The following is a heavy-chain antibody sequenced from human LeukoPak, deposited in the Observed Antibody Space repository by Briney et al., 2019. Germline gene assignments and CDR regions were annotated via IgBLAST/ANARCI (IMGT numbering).Heavy chain of an antibody. V-gene: IGHV3-23*01. J-gene: IGHJ4*02. Sequence: QPGRSLRLSCAASGFTFSSYGMHWVRQAPGKGLEWVSAISGSGGSTYYADSVKGRFTISRDNSKNTLYLQMNSLRAEDTAVYYCAKENPQLWFGEFHAEFDYWGQGTLVTVSS. D-gene: IGHD3-10*01. CDR2: ISGSGGST. CDR1: GFTFSSYG. CDR3: AKENPQLWFGEFHAEFDY.